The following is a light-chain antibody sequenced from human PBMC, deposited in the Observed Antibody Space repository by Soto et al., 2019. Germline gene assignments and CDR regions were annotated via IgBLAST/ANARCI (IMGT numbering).Light chain of an antibody. V-gene: IGKV3-20*01. CDR1: QSVSRSY. J-gene: IGKJ5*01. CDR2: GAS. Sequence: EIVLTQSPGTLSLSPGERATLSCRASQSVSRSYLAWYQQKPGQAPRLLIYGASSRATGIPDRFSGSGSGTDFTLTISRLEPEDFAVYYCQQYGSSPLLTFGQGTRLEIK. CDR3: QQYGSSPLLT.